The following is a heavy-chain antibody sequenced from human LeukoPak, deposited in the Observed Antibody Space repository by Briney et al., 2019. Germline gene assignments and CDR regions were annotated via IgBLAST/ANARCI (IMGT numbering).Heavy chain of an antibody. CDR3: ARGRPRGAFDI. CDR1: GFPFSGIW. J-gene: IGHJ3*02. V-gene: IGHV3-7*01. CDR2: IKQDGSEK. D-gene: IGHD6-6*01. Sequence: PGGSLRLSCPASGFPFSGIWMSWVRQAPGKGREGVANIKQDGSEKYYVDSVKGRFTISRDNAKNSLYLQMNSLRAEDTAVYYSARGRPRGAFDIWGQGTMVTVSS.